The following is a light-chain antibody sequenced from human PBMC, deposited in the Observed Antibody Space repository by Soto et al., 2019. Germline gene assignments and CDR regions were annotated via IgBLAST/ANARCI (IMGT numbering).Light chain of an antibody. CDR2: GAS. CDR3: QQYGSSPPIT. V-gene: IGKV3-15*01. Sequence: RVMTQSPATLSVSPLQRSTLSSSSSQSVSSNLAWYQQKPGQAPRLLIYGASTRATGIPARFTGSGSGTDFTLTINRLEPADFAVYCCQQYGSSPPITFGQGPGLEIK. J-gene: IGKJ5*01. CDR1: QSVSSN.